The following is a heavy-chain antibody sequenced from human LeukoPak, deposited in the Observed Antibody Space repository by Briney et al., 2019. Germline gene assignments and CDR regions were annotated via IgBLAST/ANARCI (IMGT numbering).Heavy chain of an antibody. J-gene: IGHJ4*02. CDR1: GYTFTGYY. CDR2: INPNSGGT. Sequence: EASVKVSCKASGYTFTGYYMLWVRQAPGQGLEWMGWINPNSGGTNYAQKFQGRVTMTRDTSISTAYMELSRLRSDDTAVYYCASGMGVATIPNFDYWGQGTLVTVSS. CDR3: ASGMGVATIPNFDY. D-gene: IGHD5-24*01. V-gene: IGHV1-2*02.